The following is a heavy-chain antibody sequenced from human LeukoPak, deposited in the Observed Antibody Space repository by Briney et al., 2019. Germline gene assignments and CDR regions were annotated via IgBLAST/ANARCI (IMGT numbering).Heavy chain of an antibody. V-gene: IGHV3-23*01. D-gene: IGHD2-15*01. J-gene: IGHJ4*02. CDR3: AKVGPYCSGGSCYFFFDY. CDR1: GFTFSSYG. Sequence: GGSLRLSCAASGFTFSSYGMSWVRQAPGKGLEWVSAISGSGGSTYYADSVKGRFTISRDNSKNTLYLQMNSLRAEDTAVYYCAKVGPYCSGGSCYFFFDYWGQGTLVTVSS. CDR2: ISGSGGST.